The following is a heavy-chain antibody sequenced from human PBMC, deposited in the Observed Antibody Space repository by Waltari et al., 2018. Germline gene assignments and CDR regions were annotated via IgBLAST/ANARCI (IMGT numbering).Heavy chain of an antibody. J-gene: IGHJ4*02. D-gene: IGHD2-2*01. CDR2: IYSGGST. CDR3: ARASILRYCSSTSCPWL. V-gene: IGHV3-53*01. Sequence: EVQLVESGGGLIQPGGSLRLSCAASGFTVRRNYMSWVRHAPGKGLEWVSVIYSGGSTYYADSVKGRFTISRDNSKNTLYLQMNSLRAEDTAVYYCARASILRYCSSTSCPWLWGQGTLVTVSS. CDR1: GFTVRRNY.